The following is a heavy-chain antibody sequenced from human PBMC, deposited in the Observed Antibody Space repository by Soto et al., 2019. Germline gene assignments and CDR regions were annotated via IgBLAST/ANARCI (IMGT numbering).Heavy chain of an antibody. V-gene: IGHV3-30-3*01. D-gene: IGHD3-10*01. CDR1: GFTFSAYA. CDR2: VSYGDSNK. J-gene: IGHJ6*02. Sequence: QVQLVESGGGEVQPGRSLRLSCAASGFTFSAYALHWVRQAPGTGLEWVATVSYGDSNKYYADSVKGRFIISRDNSKKTLFLQMNSLKVEDTAIYYCARSGFYGSGILYFYGVDVWGQGTTVTVSS. CDR3: ARSGFYGSGILYFYGVDV.